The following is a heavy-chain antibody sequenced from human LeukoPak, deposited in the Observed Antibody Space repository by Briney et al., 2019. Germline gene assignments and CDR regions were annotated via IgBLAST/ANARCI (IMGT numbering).Heavy chain of an antibody. CDR2: INHSGST. CDR3: ARGPYKSGYSYGPALRFFDY. J-gene: IGHJ4*02. CDR1: GGSFSGYY. D-gene: IGHD5-18*01. Sequence: PSETLSLTCAVYGGSFSGYYWSWIRQLPGKGLEWIGEINHSGSTNYNPSLKSRVTISVDTSKNQFSLKLSSVTAADTAVYYCARGPYKSGYSYGPALRFFDYWGQGTLVTVSS. V-gene: IGHV4-34*01.